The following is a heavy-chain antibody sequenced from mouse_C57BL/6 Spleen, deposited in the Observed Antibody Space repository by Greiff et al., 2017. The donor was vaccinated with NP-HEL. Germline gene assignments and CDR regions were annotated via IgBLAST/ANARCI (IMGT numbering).Heavy chain of an antibody. CDR2: IYPGGGYT. V-gene: IGHV1-63*01. CDR3: ASTAQAIPWFAY. D-gene: IGHD3-2*02. J-gene: IGHJ3*01. CDR1: GYTFTNYW. Sequence: QVQLKQSGAELVRPGTSVKMSCKASGYTFTNYWIGWAKQRPGHGLEWIGDIYPGGGYTNYNEKFKGKATLTADKSSSTAYMQFSSLTSEDSAIYYCASTAQAIPWFAYWGQGTLVTVSA.